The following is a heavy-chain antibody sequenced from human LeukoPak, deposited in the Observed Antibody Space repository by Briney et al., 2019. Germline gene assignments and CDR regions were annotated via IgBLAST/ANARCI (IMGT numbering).Heavy chain of an antibody. CDR2: INHSGST. CDR1: GGSFSGYY. D-gene: IGHD3-22*01. J-gene: IGHJ5*02. CDR3: ARNSDYYDSSGGQPPNLKGWCWFDP. Sequence: SETLSLTCAVYGGSFSGYYWSWIRQPPGKGLEWIGEINHSGSTNYNPSLKSRVTISVDTSKNQFSLKLSSVTAADTAVYYCARNSDYYDSSGGQPPNLKGWCWFDPWGQGTLVTVSS. V-gene: IGHV4-34*01.